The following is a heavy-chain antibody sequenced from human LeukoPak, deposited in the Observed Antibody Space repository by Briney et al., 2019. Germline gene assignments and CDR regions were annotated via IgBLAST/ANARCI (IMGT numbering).Heavy chain of an antibody. CDR3: AKPRSELVNWFDP. CDR1: GFTYSNYA. J-gene: IGHJ5*02. Sequence: GGSLRLSCAASGFTYSNYAMDWVRQAPGKGLEWVSVISGSGRSTYYADSVKGRFTISRDKSKNSLYLQMSSLRAEDTAVYYCAKPRSELVNWFDPWGQGTLVTVSS. CDR2: ISGSGRST. D-gene: IGHD2-15*01. V-gene: IGHV3-23*01.